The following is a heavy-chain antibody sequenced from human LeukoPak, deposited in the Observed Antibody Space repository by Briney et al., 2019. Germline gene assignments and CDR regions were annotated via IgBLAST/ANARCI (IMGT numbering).Heavy chain of an antibody. J-gene: IGHJ6*02. CDR3: ARAGSKKELWLRNDYYYGMDV. CDR2: MNPNSGNT. D-gene: IGHD5-18*01. Sequence: ASVKVSCKASGYTFTRYDINWVRQVTGQGLEWMGWMNPNSGNTGYAQKFQGRVTMTRNTSISTAYMELSSLRSEDTSVYYCARAGSKKELWLRNDYYYGMDVWGQGTTVTVSS. CDR1: GYTFTRYD. V-gene: IGHV1-8*01.